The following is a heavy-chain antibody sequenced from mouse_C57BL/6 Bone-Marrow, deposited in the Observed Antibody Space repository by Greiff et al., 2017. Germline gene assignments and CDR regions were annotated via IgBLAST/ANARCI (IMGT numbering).Heavy chain of an antibody. CDR2: INPSSGYT. V-gene: IGHV1-7*01. J-gene: IGHJ3*01. CDR3: AIPLLLLRYRAWFAY. CDR1: GYTFTSYW. D-gene: IGHD1-1*01. Sequence: VQGVESGAELAKPGASVKLSCKASGYTFTSYWMHWVKQRPGQGLEWIGYINPSSGYTKYNQKFKDKATLTADKSSSTAYMQLSSLTYEDSAVYYCAIPLLLLRYRAWFAYWGQGTLVTVSA.